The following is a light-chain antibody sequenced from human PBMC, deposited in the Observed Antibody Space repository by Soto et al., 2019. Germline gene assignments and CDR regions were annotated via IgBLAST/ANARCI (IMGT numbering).Light chain of an antibody. CDR1: QDIAIY. CDR3: QQYYTLPLT. CDR2: AAS. J-gene: IGKJ4*01. Sequence: IQLTQSPSSLSASVGDRVTITCRASQDIAIYLAWYQQKPGEAPKLLIYAASTLYGGVPSRFSGSGSGTDFALTITSLQAEDFATYYCQQYYTLPLTFGGGTRVEIK. V-gene: IGKV1-9*01.